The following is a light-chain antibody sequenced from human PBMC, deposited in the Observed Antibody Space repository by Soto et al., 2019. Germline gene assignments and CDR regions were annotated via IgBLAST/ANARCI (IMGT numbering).Light chain of an antibody. CDR2: WAS. CDR3: QQYYSPPYT. Sequence: DIVMTQSPDSLAVSLGERATINCKSSQSVLYSSNNKNYLGWFQQKPGQTPKLLIYWASTRDSGVPDRFSGSVSGTDFTLTINRLQAEDVAVYYCQQYYSPPYTFGQGTRLEIK. CDR1: QSVLYSSNNKNY. J-gene: IGKJ2*01. V-gene: IGKV4-1*01.